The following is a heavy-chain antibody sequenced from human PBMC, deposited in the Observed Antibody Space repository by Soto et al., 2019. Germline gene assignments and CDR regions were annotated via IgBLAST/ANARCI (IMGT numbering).Heavy chain of an antibody. CDR2: IYSGGNT. Sequence: EVQLVESGGGLIQPGGSLRLSCAASGFTVSSNYVSWVREAPGKGLEWVSVIYSGGNTYYADSVKGRFTISRDSSKNTVDLQMNSLTDEDTSVYFCARASGSRAFDNWGQGTLVTVSS. J-gene: IGHJ4*02. V-gene: IGHV3-53*01. CDR1: GFTVSSNY. D-gene: IGHD1-26*01. CDR3: ARASGSRAFDN.